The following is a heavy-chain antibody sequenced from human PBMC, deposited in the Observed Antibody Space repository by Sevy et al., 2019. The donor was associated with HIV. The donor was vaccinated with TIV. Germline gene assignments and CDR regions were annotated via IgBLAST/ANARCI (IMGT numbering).Heavy chain of an antibody. CDR3: ATVGLRYYGVSSSYEGDWLDP. D-gene: IGHD2-21*01. J-gene: IGHJ5*02. V-gene: IGHV1-24*01. CDR2: FDPQEGET. Sequence: ASVKVSCKVSGYTLTKLSIHWVRQAPGKGLEWMGYFDPQEGETIYAQRFQGRLTMTVDTSTDTAYMELSSLTSEDTAVYYCATVGLRYYGVSSSYEGDWLDPWGQGTQVTVSS. CDR1: GYTLTKLS.